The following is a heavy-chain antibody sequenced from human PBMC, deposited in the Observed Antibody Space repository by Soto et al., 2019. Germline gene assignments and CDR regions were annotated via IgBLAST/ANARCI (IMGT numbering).Heavy chain of an antibody. CDR3: ARASDYYGSGSYYKSAIYYYYHYGMDV. CDR1: GFTFSSYS. Sequence: GGSLRLSCAASGFTFSSYSMNWVRQAPGKGLEWVSSISSSSSYIYYADSVKGRFTISRDNAKNSLYLQMNSLRAEDTAVYYCARASDYYGSGSYYKSAIYYYYHYGMDVWGQGTTVTVS. V-gene: IGHV3-21*01. CDR2: ISSSSSYI. J-gene: IGHJ6*02. D-gene: IGHD3-10*01.